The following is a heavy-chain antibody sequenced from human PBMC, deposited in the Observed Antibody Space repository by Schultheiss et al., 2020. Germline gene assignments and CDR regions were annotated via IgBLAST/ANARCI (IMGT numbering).Heavy chain of an antibody. D-gene: IGHD2-2*01. CDR3: AREGDIVVVPASMDV. CDR1: GFTFSSYS. J-gene: IGHJ6*02. V-gene: IGHV3-21*01. CDR2: ISSSSSYI. Sequence: GGSLRLSCAASGFTFSSYSMNWVRQAPGKGLEWVSSISSSSSYIYYADSVKGRFTISRDNAKNSLYLQMNSLRAEDTAVYYCAREGDIVVVPASMDVWGQGTTV.